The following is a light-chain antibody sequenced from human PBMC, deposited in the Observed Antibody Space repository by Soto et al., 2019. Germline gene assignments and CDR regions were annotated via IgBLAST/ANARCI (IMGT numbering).Light chain of an antibody. V-gene: IGKV3-11*01. J-gene: IGKJ2*01. CDR3: QQRSNWPSYT. CDR1: QRVSSY. Sequence: EIVLTQSPATLSLSPGERATLSCMASQRVSSYLAWYQQQPGQAPRLLIYDASNRATGIPARFNGCRSGTDFTLTISSLAREDFAVDYCQQRSNWPSYTFGQGTNLEFK. CDR2: DAS.